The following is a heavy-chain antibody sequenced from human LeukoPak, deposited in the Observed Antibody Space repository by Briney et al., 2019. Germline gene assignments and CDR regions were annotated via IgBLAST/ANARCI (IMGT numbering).Heavy chain of an antibody. CDR3: ARHYSYVDHYPPFRY. CDR1: GDSISNSSYY. D-gene: IGHD3-16*01. CDR2: IYHSGNT. V-gene: IGHV4-39*01. Sequence: SETLSLTCSVSGDSISNSSYYWGWIRQPPGKGLEWIGSIYHSGNTYYSPSPKSRVTISVDKSKNQFSLRLSSVTAADTAVYHCARHYSYVDHYPPFRYRGRGTLVTVSS. J-gene: IGHJ4*02.